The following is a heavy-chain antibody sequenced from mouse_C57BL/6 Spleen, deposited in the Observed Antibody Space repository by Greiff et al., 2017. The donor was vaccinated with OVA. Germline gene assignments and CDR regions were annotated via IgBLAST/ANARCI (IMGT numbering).Heavy chain of an antibody. D-gene: IGHD4-1*01. CDR3: ARKDWSYAMDY. CDR1: GFSLTSYG. Sequence: QVQLKESGSGLVQPSQSLSITCTVSGFSLTSYGVHWVRQSPGKGLEWLGVIWSGGSTDYNAAFISRLSISKDNSKSQVFFKMNSLQADDTAIYYCARKDWSYAMDYWGQGTSVTVSS. J-gene: IGHJ4*01. CDR2: IWSGGST. V-gene: IGHV2-2*01.